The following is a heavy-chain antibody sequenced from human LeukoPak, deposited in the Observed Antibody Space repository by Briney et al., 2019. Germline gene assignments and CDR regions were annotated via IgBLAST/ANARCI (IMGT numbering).Heavy chain of an antibody. CDR1: GFTFSSYA. CDR2: ISGSGGST. D-gene: IGHD1-20*01. V-gene: IGHV3-23*01. J-gene: IGHJ5*02. CDR3: AKDPELSGTHSWFDP. Sequence: GGSVRLSCAASGFTFSSYAMNWVRQAPGKGLEWVSTISGSGGSTYYADSAKGRFPISRDNSKNTLCLQMNRLRAEDTAVDYCAKDPELSGTHSWFDPGGQGTLVTVSS.